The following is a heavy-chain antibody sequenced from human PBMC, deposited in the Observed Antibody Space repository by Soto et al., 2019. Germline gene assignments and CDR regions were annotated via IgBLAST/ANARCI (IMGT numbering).Heavy chain of an antibody. J-gene: IGHJ6*02. V-gene: IGHV1-69*13. D-gene: IGHD6-19*01. CDR2: IIPIFGTA. Sequence: ASVKVSCKASGGTFSSYAISWVRQAPGQGLEWMGGIIPIFGTANYAQKFQGRVTITADESTSTAYMELSSLRSEDTAVYYCARGGRYPRYDYYYYGMDVWGQGTTVTVSS. CDR1: GGTFSSYA. CDR3: ARGGRYPRYDYYYYGMDV.